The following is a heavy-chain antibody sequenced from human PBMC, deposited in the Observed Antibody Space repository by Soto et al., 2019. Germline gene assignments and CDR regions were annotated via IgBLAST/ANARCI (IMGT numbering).Heavy chain of an antibody. CDR3: ARVGPQLELRNVNWFDP. J-gene: IGHJ5*02. CDR2: IYYSGST. Sequence: SETLSLTCTVSGGSISSGGYYWSWIRQHPGKGLEWIGYIYYSGSTYYNPSLKSRVTISVDTSKNQFSLKLSSVTAADTAVYYCARVGPQLELRNVNWFDPWGQGTLVTVSS. D-gene: IGHD1-7*01. V-gene: IGHV4-31*03. CDR1: GGSISSGGYY.